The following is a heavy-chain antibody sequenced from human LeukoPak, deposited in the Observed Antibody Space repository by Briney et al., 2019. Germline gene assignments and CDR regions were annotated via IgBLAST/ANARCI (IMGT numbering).Heavy chain of an antibody. CDR1: GGTFSSYA. CDR3: ASKSPPDY. CDR2: IIPIFGTA. V-gene: IGHV1-69*05. J-gene: IGHJ4*02. Sequence: ASVKVSCKATGGTFSSYAISWVRQAPGQGLEWMGGIIPIFGTANYAQKFQGRVTMTRDTSISTAYMELSRLRSDDTAVYYCASKSPPDYWGQGTLVTVSS.